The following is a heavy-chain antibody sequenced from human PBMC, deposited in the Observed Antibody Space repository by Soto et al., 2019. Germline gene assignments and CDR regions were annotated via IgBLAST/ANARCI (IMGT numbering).Heavy chain of an antibody. J-gene: IGHJ6*02. V-gene: IGHV1-18*04. D-gene: IGHD5-12*01. CDR1: GYTFTSYG. CDR2: ISAYNGNT. Sequence: ASVKVSCKASGYTFTSYGISWVRQAPGQGLEWMGWISAYNGNTNYAQKLQGRVTMTTDTSTSTAYMELRSLRSDDTAVYYCARAYSGYVFNYYYYGMDVWGQGTTVTVSS. CDR3: ARAYSGYVFNYYYYGMDV.